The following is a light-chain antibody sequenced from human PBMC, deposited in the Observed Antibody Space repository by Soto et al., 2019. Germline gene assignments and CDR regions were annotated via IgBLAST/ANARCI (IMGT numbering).Light chain of an antibody. J-gene: IGKJ1*01. CDR2: GPS. Sequence: EIVLTQSPGTLSLSPGERATLSCRASQSVSSSYLAWYQQKPGQAPRLLIYGPSSMATGIPDRFSGSGSGTDFTLTISRLEPEDFAVYYCQQYGSSPGTFGQGTKVEIK. V-gene: IGKV3-20*01. CDR3: QQYGSSPGT. CDR1: QSVSSSY.